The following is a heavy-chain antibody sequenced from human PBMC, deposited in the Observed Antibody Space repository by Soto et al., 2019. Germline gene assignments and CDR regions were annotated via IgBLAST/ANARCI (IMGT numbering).Heavy chain of an antibody. J-gene: IGHJ3*02. CDR3: ARALGSGSYYGDAFDI. V-gene: IGHV1-18*01. CDR2: ISAYNGNT. Sequence: ASVKVSCKASGYTFTSYGISWVRQAPGQGLEWMGWISAYNGNTNYAQKLQGRVTMTTDTSTSTAYMELRSLRSDDTAVYYCARALGSGSYYGDAFDIWGQGTMVTVSS. D-gene: IGHD3-10*01. CDR1: GYTFTSYG.